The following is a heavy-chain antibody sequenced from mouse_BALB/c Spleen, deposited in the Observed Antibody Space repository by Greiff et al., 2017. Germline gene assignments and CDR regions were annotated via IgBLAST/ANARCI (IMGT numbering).Heavy chain of an antibody. CDR1: GFTFSSYT. V-gene: IGHV5-6-4*01. CDR3: TRDGGYGNYVGYFDV. Sequence: EVKLVESGGGLVKPGGSLKLSCAASGFTFSSYTMSWVRQTPEKRLEWVATISSGGSYTYYPDSVKGRFTISRDNAKNTLYLQMSSLKSEDTAMYYCTRDGGYGNYVGYFDVWGAGTTVTVSS. J-gene: IGHJ1*01. CDR2: ISSGGSYT. D-gene: IGHD2-1*01.